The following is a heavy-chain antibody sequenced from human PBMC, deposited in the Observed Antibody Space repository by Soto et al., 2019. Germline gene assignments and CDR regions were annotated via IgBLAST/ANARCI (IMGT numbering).Heavy chain of an antibody. CDR3: ARQNDFWSGEIDY. V-gene: IGHV4-59*08. CDR2: IYYSGST. J-gene: IGHJ4*02. Sequence: SETLSLTCTVSGGSISSYYWSWIRQPPGKGLEWIGYIYYSGSTNYNPSLKSRVTISVDTSKNQFSLKLSSVTAADTAVYYCARQNDFWSGEIDYWGQGTLVTVSS. CDR1: GGSISSYY. D-gene: IGHD3-3*01.